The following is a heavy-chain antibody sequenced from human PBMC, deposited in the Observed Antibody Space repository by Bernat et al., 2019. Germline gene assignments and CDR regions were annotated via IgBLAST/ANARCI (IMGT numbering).Heavy chain of an antibody. CDR1: GFTFSSYA. D-gene: IGHD6-19*01. Sequence: EVQLLESGGGLVQPGGSLRLSCAASGFTFSSYAMSWVRQAPGKGLEWVSAISGSGGSTYYADSVKGRFTISRDNSKNTLYLQMNSLRAEDTAVYYCAKYRSRTVAGTAASTPFDYWGQGTLVTVSS. J-gene: IGHJ4*02. CDR3: AKYRSRTVAGTAASTPFDY. V-gene: IGHV3-23*01. CDR2: ISGSGGST.